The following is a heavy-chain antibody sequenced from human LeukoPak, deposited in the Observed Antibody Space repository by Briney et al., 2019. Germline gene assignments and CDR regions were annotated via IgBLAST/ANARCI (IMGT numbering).Heavy chain of an antibody. Sequence: PSETLSLTCAVSGGSISSSNWWSWVRQPPGKGLEWIGEIYHSGSTNYNPSLKSRVTISVDTSKNQFSLKLSSMTAADTAVYYCARLDLWFGELLYGGWFDPWGQGTLVTVSS. J-gene: IGHJ5*02. CDR1: GGSISSSNW. CDR2: IYHSGST. CDR3: ARLDLWFGELLYGGWFDP. D-gene: IGHD3-10*01. V-gene: IGHV4-4*02.